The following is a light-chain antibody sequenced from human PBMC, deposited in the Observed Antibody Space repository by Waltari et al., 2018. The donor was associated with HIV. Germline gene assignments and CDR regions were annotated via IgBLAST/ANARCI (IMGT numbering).Light chain of an antibody. J-gene: IGLJ3*02. Sequence: NFMLTQPQSVSESPGKTVTMSCTVSSRSIASNYVQWYQQRPGSAPTTVIYENTQRPFGVPDGCAGTSDSSSNSDSLSTSGLKAENEADYHCQSYESINHWVFGGGTKLTVL. V-gene: IGLV6-57*02. CDR3: QSYESINHWV. CDR1: SRSIASNY. CDR2: ENT.